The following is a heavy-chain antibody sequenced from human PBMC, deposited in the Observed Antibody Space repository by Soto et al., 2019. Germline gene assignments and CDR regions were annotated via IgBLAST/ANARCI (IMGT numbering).Heavy chain of an antibody. D-gene: IGHD1-1*01. CDR1: GFTFSSNA. J-gene: IGHJ5*02. CDR2: ISGTGGRI. Sequence: EVQLLESGGGLVQPGGSLRLSYAASGFTFSSNAMNWVRQAPGKGLEWVSVISGTGGRIYYADSVKGRFTISRDNSKNTLYLEMNSLRVEDTAVYYCAKSLNINWKNWFDPWGQGTLVTVSS. CDR3: AKSLNINWKNWFDP. V-gene: IGHV3-23*01.